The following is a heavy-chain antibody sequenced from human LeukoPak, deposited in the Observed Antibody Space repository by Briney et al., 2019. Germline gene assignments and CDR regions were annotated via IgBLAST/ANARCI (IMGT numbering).Heavy chain of an antibody. J-gene: IGHJ4*02. CDR3: ARDPGFAAVDH. CDR1: GFTFAPSL. V-gene: IGHV3-7*01. CDR2: MNYDGSNT. Sequence: GGSLRPSCAASGFTFAPSLMTWIRQAPGKGLEWVANMNYDGSNTYYVESVRGRFTISRDNVKNSLYLQMSSLRVEDTAIYYCARDPGFAAVDHWGQGTLVTVSS.